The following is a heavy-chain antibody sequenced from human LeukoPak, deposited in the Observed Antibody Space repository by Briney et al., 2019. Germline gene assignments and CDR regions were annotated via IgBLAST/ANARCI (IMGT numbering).Heavy chain of an antibody. V-gene: IGHV3-9*01. J-gene: IGHJ2*01. CDR1: GFTFNDYA. CDR2: ISWNSGSI. Sequence: GGSLRLSCAASGFTFNDYAMHWVRQAPGKGLEWVSGISWNSGSIGYADSVKGRFTISRDNAKNSLSLQMNSLKPEDTALYYCAKGPGLGAGKRYLDLWGRGTLVIVSS. D-gene: IGHD6-13*01. CDR3: AKGPGLGAGKRYLDL.